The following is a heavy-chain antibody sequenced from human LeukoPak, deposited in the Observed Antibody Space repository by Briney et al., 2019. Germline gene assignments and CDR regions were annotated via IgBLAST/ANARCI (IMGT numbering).Heavy chain of an antibody. D-gene: IGHD6-13*01. CDR2: IYTSGST. CDR3: ARVSFNRLAAAATYYFDY. V-gene: IGHV4-61*02. CDR1: GDSISSGSYY. J-gene: IGHJ4*02. Sequence: KASETPSLTCTVSGDSISSGSYYWSWIRQPAGKGLEWIGRIYTSGSTNYNPSLKSRVTISVDTSKNQFSLKLSSVTAADTAVYYCARVSFNRLAAAATYYFDYWGQGTLVTVSS.